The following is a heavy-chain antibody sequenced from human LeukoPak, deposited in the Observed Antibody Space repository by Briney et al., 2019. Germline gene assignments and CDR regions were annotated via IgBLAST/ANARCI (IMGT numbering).Heavy chain of an antibody. J-gene: IGHJ4*02. Sequence: SETLSLTCAVYGGSFSGYYWSWIRQPPGKGLEWIGEINHSGSTNYNPSLKSRVTISVDTSKNQFSLKLSSVTAAGTAVYYCARTPIYYFDNSGYYNWGQGTLVTVSS. V-gene: IGHV4-34*01. CDR2: INHSGST. D-gene: IGHD3-22*01. CDR1: GGSFSGYY. CDR3: ARTPIYYFDNSGYYN.